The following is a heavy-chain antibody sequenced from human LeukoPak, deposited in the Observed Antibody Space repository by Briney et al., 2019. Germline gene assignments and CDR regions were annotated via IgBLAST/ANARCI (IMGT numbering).Heavy chain of an antibody. CDR1: GYSISSGYY. D-gene: IGHD3-22*01. Sequence: SETLSLTCSVSGYSISSGYYWGWIRQPPGKGLEWIGSIYYSGSTYYNPSLKSRVTMSVDTSKNQFSLKLSSVTAADTAVYYCARDRYYYDSSGYDAPPIFDYWGQGTLVTVSS. CDR3: ARDRYYYDSSGYDAPPIFDY. V-gene: IGHV4-38-2*02. J-gene: IGHJ4*02. CDR2: IYYSGST.